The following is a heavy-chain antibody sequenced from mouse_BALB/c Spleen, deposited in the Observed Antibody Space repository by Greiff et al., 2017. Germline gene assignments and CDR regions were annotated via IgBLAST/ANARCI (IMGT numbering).Heavy chain of an antibody. Sequence: EVHLVESGGGLVQPGGSLKLSCAASGFTFSSYGMSWVRQTPDKRLELVATINSNGGSTYYPDSVKGRFTISRDNAKNTLYLQMSSLKSEDTAMYYCARDSLTGTHAMDYWGQGTSVTVSS. D-gene: IGHD4-1*01. J-gene: IGHJ4*01. CDR1: GFTFSSYG. CDR2: INSNGGST. CDR3: ARDSLTGTHAMDY. V-gene: IGHV5-6-3*01.